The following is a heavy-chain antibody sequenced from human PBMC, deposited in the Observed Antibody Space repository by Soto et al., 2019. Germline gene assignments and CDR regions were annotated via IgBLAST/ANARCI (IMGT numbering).Heavy chain of an antibody. J-gene: IGHJ6*02. CDR3: ANSEYSRYKNIDV. CDR1: GFTFRGYG. CDR2: ISYDGSIK. V-gene: IGHV3-30*18. Sequence: GGSLRLSCAASGFTFRGYGMHWVRQAPGRGLEWVALISYDGSIKYYADSMRGRFTISRDNSKNTLYLQMNSLRAEDTAVYYCANSEYSRYKNIDVWGQGTTVTVSS. D-gene: IGHD5-18*01.